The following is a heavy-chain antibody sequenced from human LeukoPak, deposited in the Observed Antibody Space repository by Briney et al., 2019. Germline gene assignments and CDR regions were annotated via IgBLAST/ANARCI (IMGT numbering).Heavy chain of an antibody. Sequence: SETLSLTCTVSGGSISSSSYYWSWIRQSPGKGLEWIGEINHSGSTNYNPSLKSRVTISVDTPKNQFSLKLSSVTAADTAVYYCARVINLNSSGWYILQRVFDPWGQGTLVTVSS. J-gene: IGHJ5*02. CDR1: GGSISSSSYY. CDR2: INHSGST. D-gene: IGHD6-19*01. V-gene: IGHV4-39*07. CDR3: ARVINLNSSGWYILQRVFDP.